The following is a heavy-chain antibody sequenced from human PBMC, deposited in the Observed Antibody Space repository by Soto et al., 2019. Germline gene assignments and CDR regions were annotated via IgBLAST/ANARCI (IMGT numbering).Heavy chain of an antibody. Sequence: QVQLRESGPGLVKPSQTLSLICTVSGASMTSGSYYWTWIRQHPVRGLEWIGDTHCTGLSYVDPSLQSRVSISTDTSKNLFSLKLTSVTSADAAMYYCSAQRIAQGQYEDYWGQGTLVTVSS. CDR3: SAQRIAQGQYEDY. J-gene: IGHJ4*02. V-gene: IGHV4-31*03. CDR1: GASMTSGSYY. CDR2: THCTGLS. D-gene: IGHD2-21*01.